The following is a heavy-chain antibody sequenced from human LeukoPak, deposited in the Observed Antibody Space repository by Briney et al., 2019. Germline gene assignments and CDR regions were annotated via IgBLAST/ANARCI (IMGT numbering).Heavy chain of an antibody. D-gene: IGHD2-2*01. CDR3: ARASSTSLLPFYYYYMDV. J-gene: IGHJ6*03. V-gene: IGHV1-2*02. Sequence: ASVKVSCKASGYTFTGYYMHWVRQAPGQGLEWMGWINPNSGGTNYAQKFQGRVTMTRDTSISTAYMELSRLRSDDTAVYYCARASSTSLLPFYYYYMDVWGKGTTVTVSS. CDR2: INPNSGGT. CDR1: GYTFTGYY.